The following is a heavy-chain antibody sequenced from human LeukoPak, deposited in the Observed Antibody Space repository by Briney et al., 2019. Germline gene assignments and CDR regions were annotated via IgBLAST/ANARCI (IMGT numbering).Heavy chain of an antibody. D-gene: IGHD1-20*01. CDR1: GFTFSSYS. CDR3: ARDNWNDRKTLDY. J-gene: IGHJ4*02. CDR2: ISSSSSYI. Sequence: PGGSLRLSCAASGFTFSSYSMNWVRQAPGKGLEWVSSISSSSSYIYYADSVKGRFTISRDNAKNSLYLQMNSLRAEDTAVYYCARDNWNDRKTLDYWGQGTLVTVSS. V-gene: IGHV3-21*01.